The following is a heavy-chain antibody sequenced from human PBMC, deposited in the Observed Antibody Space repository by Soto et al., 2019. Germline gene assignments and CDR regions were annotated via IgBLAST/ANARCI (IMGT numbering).Heavy chain of an antibody. Sequence: QVQLVESGAEVKKPGASVTVSCKASGYTFTSYYLHWVRQAPGQGLEWMGKINPSGGTTSYAQKFRGRVTMTRDTSTSTVYMELSSLRSEDTAVYYCVRGDYYDSSGYYGDPPYFDYWGQGTLVTVSS. D-gene: IGHD3-22*01. CDR3: VRGDYYDSSGYYGDPPYFDY. CDR1: GYTFTSYY. CDR2: INPSGGTT. J-gene: IGHJ4*02. V-gene: IGHV1-46*01.